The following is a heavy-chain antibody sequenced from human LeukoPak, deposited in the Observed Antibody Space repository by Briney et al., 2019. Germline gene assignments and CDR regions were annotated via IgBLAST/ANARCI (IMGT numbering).Heavy chain of an antibody. D-gene: IGHD6-6*01. Sequence: SETLSLTCTVSGGSISSSSYYWGWIRQPPGKGLEWIGSIYYSGSTYYNPSLRTRVTISVDASRNQFSLNLSSVTAADTAVYYCARWSGSVTARNYYYYMDVWGEGTTVTVSS. J-gene: IGHJ6*03. CDR2: IYYSGST. CDR3: ARWSGSVTARNYYYYMDV. CDR1: GGSISSSSYY. V-gene: IGHV4-39*07.